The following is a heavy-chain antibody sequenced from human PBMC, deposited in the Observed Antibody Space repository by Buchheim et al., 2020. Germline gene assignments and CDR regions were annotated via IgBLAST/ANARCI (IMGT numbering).Heavy chain of an antibody. CDR1: GGSISSSSYY. Sequence: QLQLQESGPGLVKPSETLSLTCTVSGGSISSSSYYWGWIRQPPGKGLEWIGSIYYSGSTYYNPSLKSRVTISVDTSKNQFSLKLSSVTAADTAVYYCANQGRRGYSYHYDSSGYGGFYFDYWGQGTL. V-gene: IGHV4-39*01. D-gene: IGHD3-22*01. CDR3: ANQGRRGYSYHYDSSGYGGFYFDY. J-gene: IGHJ4*02. CDR2: IYYSGST.